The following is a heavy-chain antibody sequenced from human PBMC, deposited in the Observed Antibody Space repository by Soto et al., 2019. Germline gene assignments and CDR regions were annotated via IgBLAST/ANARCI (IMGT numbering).Heavy chain of an antibody. D-gene: IGHD5-12*01. Sequence: EVQLLESGGGLVQPGESLRLSCAASGFSFTTYGMSWVRQAPGMGLEWVSAISASGDSTFYAESVEGRFTISRDKSKNTMSRQMDSLRVYVTAIYHCAKGAWGGCPAPNIDYFDGWGQGTLVTVSS. V-gene: IGHV3-23*01. CDR1: GFSFTTYG. CDR3: AKGAWGGCPAPNIDYFDG. CDR2: ISASGDST. J-gene: IGHJ4*02.